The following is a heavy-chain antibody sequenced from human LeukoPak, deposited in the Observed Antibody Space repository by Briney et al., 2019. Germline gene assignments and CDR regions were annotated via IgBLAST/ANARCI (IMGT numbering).Heavy chain of an antibody. J-gene: IGHJ6*03. V-gene: IGHV3-23*01. D-gene: IGHD7-27*01. CDR2: ISGSGGST. Sequence: PGGSLRLSCAASGFTFSSYWMSWVRQAPGKGLEWVSAISGSGGSTYYADSVKGRFTISRDNSKNTLYLQMNSLRAEDTAVYYCAKDATNWGPARFDYYYYYYYMDVWGKGTTVTISS. CDR3: AKDATNWGPARFDYYYYYYYMDV. CDR1: GFTFSSYW.